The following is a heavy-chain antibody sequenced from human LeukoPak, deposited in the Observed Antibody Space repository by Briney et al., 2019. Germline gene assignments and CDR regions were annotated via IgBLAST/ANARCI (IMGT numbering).Heavy chain of an antibody. D-gene: IGHD1-26*01. J-gene: IGHJ4*02. CDR3: ARGIVGATAPDY. Sequence: PSETLSLTCTVSGGSISSYKWSWLRQPAGKGLEWIGRIYSSGSTNYTPSLTSRVTMSVDTSKNQFSLKLSSVTAADTAVYYCARGIVGATAPDYWGQGALVIVSS. V-gene: IGHV4-4*07. CDR1: GGSISSYK. CDR2: IYSSGST.